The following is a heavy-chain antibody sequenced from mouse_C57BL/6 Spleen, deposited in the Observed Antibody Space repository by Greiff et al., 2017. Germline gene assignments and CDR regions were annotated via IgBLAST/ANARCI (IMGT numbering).Heavy chain of an antibody. V-gene: IGHV1-5*01. CDR2: ISPGNSDT. Sequence: VQLQQSGTVLARPGASVKMSCKTSGYTFTSYWMHWVKQRPGQGLEWIGAISPGNSDTSNNQKFKGKAKMTAVTAASNAYMELSSLTNEDSAVYYGTSQGYDEEGFDDWGQGTTLTVSS. CDR3: TSQGYDEEGFDD. D-gene: IGHD2-2*01. CDR1: GYTFTSYW. J-gene: IGHJ2*01.